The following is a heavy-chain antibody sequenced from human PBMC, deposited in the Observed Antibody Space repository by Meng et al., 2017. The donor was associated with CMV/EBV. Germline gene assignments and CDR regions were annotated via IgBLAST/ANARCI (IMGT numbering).Heavy chain of an antibody. CDR2: IYTSGST. CDR1: GGSISSYY. Sequence: VQLQESGQGLGKPSETLSLTCTVPGGSISSYYWGWIRQPAGKGLEWIGRIYTSGSTNYNPSLKSRVTMSVDTSKNQFSLKLSSVTAADTAVYYCAREMPIAAAGCFDYWGQGTLVTVSS. CDR3: AREMPIAAAGCFDY. V-gene: IGHV4-4*07. J-gene: IGHJ4*02. D-gene: IGHD6-13*01.